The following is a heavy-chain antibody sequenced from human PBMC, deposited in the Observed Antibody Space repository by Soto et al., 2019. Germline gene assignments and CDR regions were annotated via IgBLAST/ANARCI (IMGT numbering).Heavy chain of an antibody. CDR1: GNSISDYS. V-gene: IGHV4-59*01. J-gene: IGHJ3*01. D-gene: IGHD4-17*01. CDR2: IFHNGNT. CDR3: ARDVGGTVTLEAAFDF. Sequence: QVQLLASGPGLVKPSETLSLTCTVSGNSISDYSWSWIRHPPGKGLEWIGYIFHNGNTNYNPSLKRRVTMSVDTSKNQFSLRLSSVTAADTALYYCARDVGGTVTLEAAFDFGGQGTMVTVS.